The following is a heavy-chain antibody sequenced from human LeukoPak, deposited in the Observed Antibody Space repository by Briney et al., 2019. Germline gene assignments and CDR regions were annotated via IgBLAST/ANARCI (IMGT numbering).Heavy chain of an antibody. V-gene: IGHV3-21*01. Sequence: PGGSLRLSCAASGFTFSSYGMSWVRQAPGKGLEWVSSISSSSSYIYYADSVKGRFTISRDNAKNSLYLQMNSLRAEDAALYYCARDALCYGLTLSGAFDIWGQGTMVTVSS. CDR3: ARDALCYGLTLSGAFDI. CDR2: ISSSSSYI. J-gene: IGHJ3*02. CDR1: GFTFSSYG. D-gene: IGHD2-8*01.